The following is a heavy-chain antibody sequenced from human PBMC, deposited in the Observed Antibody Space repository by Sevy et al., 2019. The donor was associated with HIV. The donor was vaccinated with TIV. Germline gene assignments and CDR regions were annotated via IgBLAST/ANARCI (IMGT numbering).Heavy chain of an antibody. CDR1: GFTWSNYW. D-gene: IGHD2-8*02. V-gene: IGHV3-7*01. CDR2: INQAGSEK. J-gene: IGHJ4*02. Sequence: GGSLRLSCAGSGFTWSNYWMTWVRQAPWKGLEWVANINQAGSEKDYVDSVKGRFTISRDDAKNSLFLQLNSLRAEDAALYYCARGNRYCHGAVCSVLFDYWGQGTLVTVSS. CDR3: ARGNRYCHGAVCSVLFDY.